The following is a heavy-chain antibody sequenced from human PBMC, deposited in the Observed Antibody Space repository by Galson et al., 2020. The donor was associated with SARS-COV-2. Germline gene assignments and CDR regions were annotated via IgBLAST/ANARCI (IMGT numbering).Heavy chain of an antibody. Sequence: GESLKISCAASGFTFSTLAMNWVRPAPGKGLEWLSIITAGSDYIYYADSVKGRFTISRDNSRKMVFLQMNSLRVEDTAIYYCAKDFNWGPGYWGQGTLVTVSS. CDR2: ITAGSDYI. V-gene: IGHV3-23*01. J-gene: IGHJ4*02. D-gene: IGHD7-27*01. CDR1: GFTFSTLA. CDR3: AKDFNWGPGY.